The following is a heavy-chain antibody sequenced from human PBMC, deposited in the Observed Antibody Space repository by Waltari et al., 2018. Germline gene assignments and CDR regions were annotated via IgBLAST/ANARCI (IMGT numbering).Heavy chain of an antibody. CDR3: ARRRSVTGAPFDS. J-gene: IGHJ4*01. Sequence: EVQLMQSGAELKKPGESLKISCKVSGYTFANYWIGWVRPLPGKGLEWLGILSPSDFNNRYSPSVEGQVTISVDKSINTAYLHWASLEASDTAIYYCARRRSVTGAPFDSWGQGTLVTVSS. D-gene: IGHD1-26*01. V-gene: IGHV5-51*01. CDR2: LSPSDFNN. CDR1: GYTFANYW.